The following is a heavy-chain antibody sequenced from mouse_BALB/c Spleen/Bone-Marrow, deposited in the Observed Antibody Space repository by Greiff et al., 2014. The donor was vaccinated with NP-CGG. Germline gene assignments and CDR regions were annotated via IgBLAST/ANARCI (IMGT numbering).Heavy chain of an antibody. V-gene: IGHV14-3*02. CDR3: SNYYCGSSLFAY. CDR2: IDPANGNT. Sequence: VQLQQSGAELVKPGASVKLSCTASGFNIKDTYMHWVKQRPEQGLEWIGRIDPANGNTKYDPKFQGKATITADTSSNTAYLQLSSLTSEDAAFEFCSNYYCGSSLFAYWGQGTLVTVSA. D-gene: IGHD1-1*01. CDR1: GFNIKDTY. J-gene: IGHJ3*01.